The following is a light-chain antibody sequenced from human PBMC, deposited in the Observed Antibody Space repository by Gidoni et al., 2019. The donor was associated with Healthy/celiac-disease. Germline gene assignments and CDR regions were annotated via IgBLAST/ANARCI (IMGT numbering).Light chain of an antibody. CDR1: SSDVGGYNY. J-gene: IGLJ2*01. CDR3: STYAGSNNVV. CDR2: EVS. V-gene: IGLV2-8*01. Sequence: QSALTQPPSASGSPGMSVTISCTGTSSDVGGYNYVSWYEQHPVKAPKLMIYEVSKRPSGVPDRFSGSKSGNTASLTVSGLQAEDEADYYCSTYAGSNNVVFGGGTKLTVL.